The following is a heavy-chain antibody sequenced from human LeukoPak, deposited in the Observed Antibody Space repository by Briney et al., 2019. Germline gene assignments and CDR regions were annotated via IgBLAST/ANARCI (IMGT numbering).Heavy chain of an antibody. V-gene: IGHV4-39*07. CDR3: ARVSFIHWNPSYFDY. J-gene: IGHJ4*02. D-gene: IGHD1-1*01. Sequence: EPLRLSCAASGFTISSTWMTWVRQAPGKGLEWIGSVDYSGSSYYNPTLKSRVTISVDTSKNQFSLKLSSVTAADTAVYYCARVSFIHWNPSYFDYWGQGTLVTVSS. CDR1: GFTISSTW. CDR2: VDYSGSS.